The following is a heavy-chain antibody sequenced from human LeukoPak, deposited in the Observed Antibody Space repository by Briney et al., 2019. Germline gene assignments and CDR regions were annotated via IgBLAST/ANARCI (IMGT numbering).Heavy chain of an antibody. CDR2: IKPDGSDK. CDR1: GFSFRSHW. Sequence: GGSLRLSCVGSGFSFRSHWVNWVRQSPGKGLEWVANIKPDGSDKYYVDSARGRFTVSRDNAKNSAFLQMNSLRAEDTAIYYCATISAQTFDSWGQGTLVSVSS. J-gene: IGHJ3*02. V-gene: IGHV3-7*01. D-gene: IGHD5-24*01. CDR3: ATISAQTFDS.